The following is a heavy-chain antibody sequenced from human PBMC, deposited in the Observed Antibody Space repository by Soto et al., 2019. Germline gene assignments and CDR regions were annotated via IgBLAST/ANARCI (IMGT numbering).Heavy chain of an antibody. Sequence: GESLKISCKGPGYTFPGFWIGWVPQMPGKGLEWMGIIYPGDSDTKYNPSFQGQVTISADKSITTTYLQWSSLKASDTAIYYGAASIFYYGMDVWGQGTTVTVSS. CDR2: IYPGDSDT. V-gene: IGHV5-51*01. CDR3: AASIFYYGMDV. CDR1: GYTFPGFW. J-gene: IGHJ6*02.